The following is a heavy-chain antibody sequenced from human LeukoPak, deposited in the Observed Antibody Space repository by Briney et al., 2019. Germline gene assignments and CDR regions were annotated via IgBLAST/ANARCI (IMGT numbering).Heavy chain of an antibody. CDR1: GVSISSYY. Sequence: TAETLSLTCTVSGVSISSYYWSWIRQPAGKGLEWIGCIYTSGSTNYNPSLKSRVTMSVDTSENQFSLKLSSVTAADAAVYYCARSSGSTPFDYWGQETLATVSS. CDR3: ARSSGSTPFDY. D-gene: IGHD1-26*01. J-gene: IGHJ4*02. V-gene: IGHV4-4*07. CDR2: IYTSGST.